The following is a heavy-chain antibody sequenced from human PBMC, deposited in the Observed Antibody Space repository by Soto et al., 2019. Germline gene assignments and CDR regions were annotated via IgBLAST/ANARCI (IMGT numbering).Heavy chain of an antibody. V-gene: IGHV3-21*01. J-gene: IGHJ6*02. D-gene: IGHD2-21*02. Sequence: VGSLRLSCAVSGFTFSSYNMNWVRQAPGKGLEWVSSISSYSRYIYYADSVKGRFTISRDNAKNSLYLQMNSLRAEDTAVYYCARAYCGGDCLWDYYGMDVGGQGTTVTVSS. CDR2: ISSYSRYI. CDR3: ARAYCGGDCLWDYYGMDV. CDR1: GFTFSSYN.